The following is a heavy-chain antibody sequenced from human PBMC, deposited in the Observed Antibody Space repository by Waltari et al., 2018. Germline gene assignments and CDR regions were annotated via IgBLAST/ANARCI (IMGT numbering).Heavy chain of an antibody. CDR1: GGTFTSDR. V-gene: IGHV1-69*02. Sequence: QVQLVQSGAEAKKPESSVRVSYRASGGTFTSDRVNWVRQAPGKGLEWMGRIMPDISETEYAVKFQGRITITADKSTGTVYMEMSSLKSDDTAVYYCAGGDGGYYYHKMDVWGQGTTVTVSS. CDR3: AGGDGGYYYHKMDV. D-gene: IGHD3-22*01. J-gene: IGHJ6*02. CDR2: IMPDISET.